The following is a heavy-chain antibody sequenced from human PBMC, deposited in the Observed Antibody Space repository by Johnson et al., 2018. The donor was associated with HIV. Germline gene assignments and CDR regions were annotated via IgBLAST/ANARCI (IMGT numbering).Heavy chain of an antibody. CDR3: ARGDYGGNLDAFDI. J-gene: IGHJ3*02. CDR1: GFTFSSYD. CDR2: IGTAGDT. Sequence: VLLVESGGGLVQPGGSLRLSCAASGFTFSSYDMHWVRQATGKGLEWVSAIGTAGDTYYPGSVKGRFTISRENAKNSLYLQMNSLRAGDTAVYYCARGDYGGNLDAFDIWGQGTMVTVSS. D-gene: IGHD4-23*01. V-gene: IGHV3-13*01.